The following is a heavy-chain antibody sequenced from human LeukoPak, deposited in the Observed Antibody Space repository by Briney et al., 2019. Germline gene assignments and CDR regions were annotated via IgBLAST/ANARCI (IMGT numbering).Heavy chain of an antibody. D-gene: IGHD3-3*01. CDR3: ATDSVLRFLGPPYYFDY. J-gene: IGHJ4*02. CDR2: ISAYNGNS. Sequence: GASVKVSCKASGYSFSSNGISWMRQAPGQGLEWMGWISAYNGNSNYAQKFQGRVAMTEDTSTDTAYMELSSLRSEDTAVYYCATDSVLRFLGPPYYFDYWGQGTLVTVSS. V-gene: IGHV1-18*01. CDR1: GYSFSSNG.